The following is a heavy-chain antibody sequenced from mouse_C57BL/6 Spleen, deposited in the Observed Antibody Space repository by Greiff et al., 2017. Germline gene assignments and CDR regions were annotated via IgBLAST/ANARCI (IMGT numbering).Heavy chain of an antibody. J-gene: IGHJ3*01. CDR1: GYAFSSYW. CDR3: ARSEEGWFAY. V-gene: IGHV1-80*01. CDR2: IYPGDGDT. Sequence: VQLQQSGAELVKPGASVKISCKASGYAFSSYWMNWVKQRPGKGLEWIGQIYPGDGDTNYNGKFKGKATLTADKSSSTDYMQLSCLTSEDSAVYFCARSEEGWFAYWGQGTLVTVAA.